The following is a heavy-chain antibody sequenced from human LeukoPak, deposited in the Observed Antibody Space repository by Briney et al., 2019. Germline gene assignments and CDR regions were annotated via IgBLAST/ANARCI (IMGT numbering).Heavy chain of an antibody. Sequence: PGGSLRLFCAASGLTFSGYWMHWVRQAPGKGLVWVSRINGDGSSTSYADSVKGRFTISRDNAKNTLYLQMNSLGAEDTAVYYCARARKCSSGTCYKDYWGQGTLVTVSS. D-gene: IGHD2-15*01. CDR2: INGDGSST. J-gene: IGHJ4*02. CDR3: ARARKCSSGTCYKDY. CDR1: GLTFSGYW. V-gene: IGHV3-74*01.